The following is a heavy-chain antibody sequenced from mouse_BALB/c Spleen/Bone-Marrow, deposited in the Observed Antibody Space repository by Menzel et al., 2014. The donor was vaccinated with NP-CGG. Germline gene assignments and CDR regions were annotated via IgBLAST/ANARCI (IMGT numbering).Heavy chain of an antibody. CDR2: IYPGDGDT. Sequence: SGAELARPGASVKLSCKASGYTFISYWMQWVKQRPGQGLEWIGAIYPGDGDTRYTQKFKGKATLTADKSSSTAYMQLSSLASEDSAVYYCARGFPFDYWGQGTTLTVSS. V-gene: IGHV1-87*01. CDR3: ARGFPFDY. CDR1: GYTFISYW. J-gene: IGHJ2*01.